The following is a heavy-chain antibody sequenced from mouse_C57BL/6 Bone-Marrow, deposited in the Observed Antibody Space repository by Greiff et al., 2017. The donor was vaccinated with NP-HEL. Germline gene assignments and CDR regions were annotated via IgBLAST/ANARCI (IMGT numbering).Heavy chain of an antibody. V-gene: IGHV1-64*01. CDR2: IHPNSGST. Sequence: QVQLQQPGAELVKPGASVKLSCKASGYTFTSYWMHWVKQRPGQGLEWIGMIHPNSGSTNYNEKFKSKATLTVDKSSSTAYMQLSSLTSEDSAVYYCARSGPDWYSDVWGTGTTVTVSS. D-gene: IGHD1-3*01. CDR3: ARSGPDWYSDV. CDR1: GYTFTSYW. J-gene: IGHJ1*03.